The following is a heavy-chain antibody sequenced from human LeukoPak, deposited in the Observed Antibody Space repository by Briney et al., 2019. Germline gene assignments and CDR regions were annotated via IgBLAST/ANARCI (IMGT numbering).Heavy chain of an antibody. CDR1: GFTFDDYA. D-gene: IGHD4-23*01. CDR2: ISWNSGSI. J-gene: IGHJ4*02. CDR3: AKDGGPYGGIRGYFDY. V-gene: IGHV3-9*03. Sequence: GGSLRLSCAASGFTFDDYAMHWVRQAPGKGLEWVSGISWNSGSIDYADSVKGRFTISRDNAKKFLFLQMNSLRVEDMALYYRAKDGGPYGGIRGYFDYWGQRTLVTASS.